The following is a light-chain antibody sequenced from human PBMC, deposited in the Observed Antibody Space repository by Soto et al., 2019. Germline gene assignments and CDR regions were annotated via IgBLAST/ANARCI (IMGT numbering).Light chain of an antibody. Sequence: QPVLTQSPSASAPLGASVKLTCTLSSGHSSHAIAWHQQQPEKGPRYLMKLNSDGSHNKGDGIPDRFAGSSSGADRSLTSSSLQSDAEADYYCQAWGTGAIGGGTKLTVL. CDR1: SGHSSHA. CDR2: LNSDGSH. V-gene: IGLV4-69*01. J-gene: IGLJ2*01. CDR3: QAWGTGA.